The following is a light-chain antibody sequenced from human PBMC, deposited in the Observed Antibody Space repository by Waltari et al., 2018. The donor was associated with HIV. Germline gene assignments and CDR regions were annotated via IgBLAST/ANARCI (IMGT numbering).Light chain of an antibody. CDR2: EVS. CDR1: RSDIGYYTY. CDR3: SSVANSVTLSVL. Sequence: QFALTQPASVSGSPGQSITISCSGTRSDIGYYTYVSWYQQHPGKAPKLMIYEVSNRPSGISNRFSGSKSGNTASLTISALQAEDEADYFCSSVANSVTLSVLFGGGTKLTVL. J-gene: IGLJ3*02. V-gene: IGLV2-14*01.